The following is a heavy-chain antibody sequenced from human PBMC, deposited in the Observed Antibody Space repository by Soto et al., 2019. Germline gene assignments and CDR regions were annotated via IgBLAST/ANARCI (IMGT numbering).Heavy chain of an antibody. CDR1: GFTFSSYA. Sequence: GGSLRLSCAASGFTFSSYAMSWVRQAPGKGLEWVSAISGSGGSTYYADSVKGRFTISRDNSKNTLYLQMNSLRAEDTAVYYCAKDLAVAGTIYYYYGMDVWGQGTTVTVSS. V-gene: IGHV3-23*01. CDR2: ISGSGGST. D-gene: IGHD6-19*01. J-gene: IGHJ6*02. CDR3: AKDLAVAGTIYYYYGMDV.